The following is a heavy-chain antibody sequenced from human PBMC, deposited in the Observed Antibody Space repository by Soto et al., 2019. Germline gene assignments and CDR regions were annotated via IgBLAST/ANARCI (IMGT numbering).Heavy chain of an antibody. CDR1: GDSVSSNSAA. J-gene: IGHJ4*02. V-gene: IGHV6-1*01. D-gene: IGHD1-26*01. Sequence: KQSPTLSLTCAISGDSVSSNSAAWNWIRQSPSRGLEWLGRTYYRSKWYSDFAVSVKSRITINPDTSKNQLSLQVNSVTPEDTAVYFCVRSSVYYGGDYFDYWGQGTLVTVSS. CDR2: TYYRSKWYS. CDR3: VRSSVYYGGDYFDY.